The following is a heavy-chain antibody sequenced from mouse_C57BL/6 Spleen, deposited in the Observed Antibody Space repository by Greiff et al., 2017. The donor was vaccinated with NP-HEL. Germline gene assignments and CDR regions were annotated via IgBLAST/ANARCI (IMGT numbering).Heavy chain of an antibody. J-gene: IGHJ2*01. Sequence: QVQLQQSGAELARPGASVKLSCKASGYTFTSYGISWVKQRTGQGLEWIGEIYPRSGNTYYNEKFKGKATLTADKSSSTAYMELRSLTSEDSAVYFCARRSTMVTTDYFDYWGQGTTLTVSS. CDR3: ARRSTMVTTDYFDY. CDR2: IYPRSGNT. V-gene: IGHV1-81*01. D-gene: IGHD2-2*01. CDR1: GYTFTSYG.